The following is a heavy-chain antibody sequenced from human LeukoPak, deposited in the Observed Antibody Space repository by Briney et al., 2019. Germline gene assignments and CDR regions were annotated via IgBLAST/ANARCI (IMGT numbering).Heavy chain of an antibody. J-gene: IGHJ6*03. D-gene: IGHD4-11*01. CDR3: AKDRTVTDYYYMDV. CDR1: GFTFSSYG. CDR2: IRYDGSNK. V-gene: IGHV3-30*02. Sequence: GGSLRLPCAASGFTFSSYGMHWVRQAPGKGLEWVAFIRYDGSNKYYADSVKGRFTISRDNSKNTLYLQMNSLRAEDTAVYYCAKDRTVTDYYYMDVWGKGTTVTVSS.